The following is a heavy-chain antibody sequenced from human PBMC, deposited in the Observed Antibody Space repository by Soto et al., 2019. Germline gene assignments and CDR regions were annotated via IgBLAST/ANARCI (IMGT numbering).Heavy chain of an antibody. CDR2: IYYSGST. J-gene: IGHJ6*02. CDR3: ARQGITMVRGRGMDV. Sequence: QVQLQESGPGLVKPSETLSLTCTVSGGSISSYYWSWIRQPPGKGLEWIGYIYYSGSTNYNPSLKSRVTISVDTSKNQFSLKLSSVTAADTAVYYCARQGITMVRGRGMDVWGQGTTVTVSS. V-gene: IGHV4-59*08. CDR1: GGSISSYY. D-gene: IGHD3-10*01.